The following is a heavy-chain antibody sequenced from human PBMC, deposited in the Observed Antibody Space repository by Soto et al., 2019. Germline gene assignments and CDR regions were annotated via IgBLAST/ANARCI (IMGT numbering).Heavy chain of an antibody. CDR1: GYTFTSYA. D-gene: IGHD5-18*01. J-gene: IGHJ4*02. Sequence: QVQLVQSGAEVKKPGASVKVSCKASGYTFTSYAMHWVRQAPGQRLEWMGWINAGNGNTKYSQKFQGRVHITKDTSASTAYMEVISLRSQDEAVYYCTRDPGYSYGYNWGRGTLVTVSS. CDR2: INAGNGNT. V-gene: IGHV1-3*01. CDR3: TRDPGYSYGYN.